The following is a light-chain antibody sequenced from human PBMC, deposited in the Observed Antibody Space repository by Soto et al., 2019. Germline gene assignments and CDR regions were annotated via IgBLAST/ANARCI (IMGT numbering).Light chain of an antibody. V-gene: IGLV2-23*02. CDR3: CSYAGSSTYV. CDR1: SGDVGSYNL. CDR2: EVS. J-gene: IGLJ1*01. Sequence: LTQPASVSGSPGQSITISCTGTSGDVGSYNLVSWYQQHPGKAPKLMIYEVSKRPSGVSNRFSGSKSGNTASLTISGLQAEDEADYYCCSYAGSSTYVFGTGTKVPVL.